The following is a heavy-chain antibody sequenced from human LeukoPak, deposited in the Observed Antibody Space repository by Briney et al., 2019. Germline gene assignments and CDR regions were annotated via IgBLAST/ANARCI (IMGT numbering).Heavy chain of an antibody. Sequence: PGESLRLSCAASGFTFSSYSMNWVRQAPGKGLEWVSYISSASNTIYYADSVKGRFTISRDNAKNSLYLQMNSLRAEDTAVYYCARDRGRPSGSILEPYYFDYWGQGTLVTVSS. CDR3: ARDRGRPSGSILEPYYFDY. CDR2: ISSASNTI. J-gene: IGHJ4*02. V-gene: IGHV3-48*01. CDR1: GFTFSSYS. D-gene: IGHD1-26*01.